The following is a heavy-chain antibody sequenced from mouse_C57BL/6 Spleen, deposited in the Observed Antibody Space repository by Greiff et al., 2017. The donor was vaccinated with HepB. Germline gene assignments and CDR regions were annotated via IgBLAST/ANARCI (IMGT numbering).Heavy chain of an antibody. J-gene: IGHJ3*01. V-gene: IGHV1-15*01. Sequence: LQESGAELVRPGASVTLSCKASGYTFTDYEMHWVKQTPVHGLEWIGAIDPETGGTAYNQKFKGKAILTADKSSSTAYMELRSLTSEDSAVYYCTRRGGFAYWGHGTLVTVSA. CDR2: IDPETGGT. CDR1: GYTFTDYE. CDR3: TRRGGFAY.